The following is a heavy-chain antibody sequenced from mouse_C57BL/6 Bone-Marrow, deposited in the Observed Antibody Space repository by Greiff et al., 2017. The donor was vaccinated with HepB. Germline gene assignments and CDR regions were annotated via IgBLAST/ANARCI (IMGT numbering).Heavy chain of an antibody. CDR1: GFTFSDYG. V-gene: IGHV5-17*01. CDR2: ISSGSSTN. J-gene: IGHJ4*01. CDR3: AGFPYAMDY. Sequence: EVKVVESGGGLVKPGGSLKLSCAASGFTFSDYGMHWVRQAPEKGLEWVAYISSGSSTNYYADTVKGRFTISRDNAKNTLYLQMTSLRSEDTAMYYCAGFPYAMDYWGQGTSVTVSS.